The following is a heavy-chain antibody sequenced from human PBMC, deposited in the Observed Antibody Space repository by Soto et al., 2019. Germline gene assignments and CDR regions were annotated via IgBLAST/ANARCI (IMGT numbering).Heavy chain of an antibody. V-gene: IGHV1-69*01. D-gene: IGHD3-3*01. CDR1: GGTFTSYA. CDR3: AKVPFWSCYLRHVDYYGMDG. Sequence: QVQLVQSGAEVKKPGSSVKVSCEASGGTFTSYAISWVRQAPGQGLEWMGGIIPIFGKTKYVQKFQGRVIITADESTSTAYMELSSLRSEDTAVYFCAKVPFWSCYLRHVDYYGMDGWGQGTTVTVSS. J-gene: IGHJ6*02. CDR2: IIPIFGKT.